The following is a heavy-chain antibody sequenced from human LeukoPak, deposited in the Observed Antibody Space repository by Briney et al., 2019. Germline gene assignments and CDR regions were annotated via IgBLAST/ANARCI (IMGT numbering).Heavy chain of an antibody. CDR1: GFTFSSYG. Sequence: PGGSLRLSCAAPGFTFSSYGMPWVRQAPGKGLEWVEAIWYDGSNKYYADSVKGRFTISRDNSQNTLYVEMNSLRAEGTAVYYCAKDYDAVYIWGQGTMVTVSS. J-gene: IGHJ3*02. V-gene: IGHV3-33*06. CDR2: IWYDGSNK. CDR3: AKDYDAVYI.